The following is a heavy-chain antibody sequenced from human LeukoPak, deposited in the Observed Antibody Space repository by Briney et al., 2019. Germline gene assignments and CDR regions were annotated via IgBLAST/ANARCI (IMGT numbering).Heavy chain of an antibody. CDR3: ARAPSTGGVFFDY. V-gene: IGHV4-39*07. J-gene: IGHJ4*02. Sequence: SETLSLTCTVSGGSISSSSYYWGWIRQPPGKGLEWIGNIYFRGNTYYNPSLESRVTISIDTSKNQFSLKLGSVTAADTAVYYCARAPSTGGVFFDYWGQGTLVTVSS. CDR1: GGSISSSSYY. CDR2: IYFRGNT. D-gene: IGHD5/OR15-5a*01.